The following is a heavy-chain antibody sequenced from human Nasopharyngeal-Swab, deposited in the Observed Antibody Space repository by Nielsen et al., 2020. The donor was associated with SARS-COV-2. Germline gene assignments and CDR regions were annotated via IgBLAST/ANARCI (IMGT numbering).Heavy chain of an antibody. CDR1: GGSIRSSGYY. D-gene: IGHD5-18*01. CDR3: ARHVRMSTSMAPGFCNS. CDR2: IFYSGTP. Sequence: SETLSLTFTVSGGSIRSSGYYWGWFRQPPGKGLEYIGSIFYSGTPYYSTSLSSRVTISVDTSKNQFSLTLSSLTAADTAVYYCARHVRMSTSMAPGFCNSWGQGTLVTVSS. V-gene: IGHV4-39*01. J-gene: IGHJ4*02.